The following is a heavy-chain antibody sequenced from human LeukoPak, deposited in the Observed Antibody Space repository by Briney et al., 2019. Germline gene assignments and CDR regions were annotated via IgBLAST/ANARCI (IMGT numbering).Heavy chain of an antibody. CDR3: ARYPLGYCSSTSCYIHAFDI. CDR1: GYTFTSYD. Sequence: ASVKVSCKASGYTFTSYDINWVRQAPGQGLEWMGWMNPNSGNTGYAQKFQGRVTMTRNTSISTAYTELSSLRSEDTAVYYCARYPLGYCSSTSCYIHAFDIWGQGTMVTVSS. D-gene: IGHD2-2*02. J-gene: IGHJ3*02. CDR2: MNPNSGNT. V-gene: IGHV1-8*01.